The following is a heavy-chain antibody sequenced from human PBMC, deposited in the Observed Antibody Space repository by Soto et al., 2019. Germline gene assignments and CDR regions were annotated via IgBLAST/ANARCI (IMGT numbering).Heavy chain of an antibody. CDR3: ASSEATVLDS. V-gene: IGHV4-4*02. J-gene: IGHJ4*02. CDR2: AHHSGRT. Sequence: QVQLQESGPGLVKPSGTLSLTCTVSGGSMSSSNWWNWVRQSPGKGLEWIGEAHHSGRTNYNPSLKSRVTRPFDKSKRPSSLKLTSVTAADTAVYYCASSEATVLDSWGQGTLVTVSS. CDR1: GGSMSSSNW. D-gene: IGHD4-17*01.